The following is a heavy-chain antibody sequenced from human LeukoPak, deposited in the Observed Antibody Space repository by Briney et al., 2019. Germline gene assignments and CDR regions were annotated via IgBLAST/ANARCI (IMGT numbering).Heavy chain of an antibody. CDR1: GGSISSSSDY. CDR3: ARHIRYPQYSSGWVFDY. J-gene: IGHJ4*02. V-gene: IGHV4-39*01. Sequence: SETLSLTCTVSGGSISSSSDYWGWIRQPPGKGLEWIGSIYYSGSTYYNPSLKSRVTISVDTSKNQFSLKLSSVTAADTAVYYCARHIRYPQYSSGWVFDYWGQGTLVTVSS. D-gene: IGHD6-19*01. CDR2: IYYSGST.